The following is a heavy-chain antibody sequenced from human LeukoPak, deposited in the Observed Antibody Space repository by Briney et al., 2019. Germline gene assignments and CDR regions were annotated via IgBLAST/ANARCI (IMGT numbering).Heavy chain of an antibody. D-gene: IGHD1-26*01. V-gene: IGHV3-30*04. CDR3: ARVSEGGTFSDY. J-gene: IGHJ4*02. Sequence: GGSLRLSCAASGFTFSTYAMHWVRQAPGKGLEWVAVISNDERNEYYANSVKGRFTVSKDNSKNTLFLQMNSLRPEDTAVYFCARVSEGGTFSDYWGQGTLVTVSS. CDR2: ISNDERNE. CDR1: GFTFSTYA.